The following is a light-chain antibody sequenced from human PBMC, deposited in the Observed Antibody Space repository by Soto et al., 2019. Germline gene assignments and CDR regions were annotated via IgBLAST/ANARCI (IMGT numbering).Light chain of an antibody. J-gene: IGLJ1*01. Sequence: QSALTQPXSVCGSPGQSVTISCTGTSSDVGSYNRVSWYQQPPGTAPKLMIYEVSNRPSGVPDRFSGSKSGNTASLTISGLQAEDDADYYCSSYTSSSTYVFGTGTKVTV. CDR3: SSYTSSSTYV. CDR2: EVS. CDR1: SSDVGSYNR. V-gene: IGLV2-18*02.